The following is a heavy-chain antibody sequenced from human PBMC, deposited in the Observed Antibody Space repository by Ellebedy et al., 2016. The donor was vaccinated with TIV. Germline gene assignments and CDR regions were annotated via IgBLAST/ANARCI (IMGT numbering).Heavy chain of an antibody. Sequence: ASVKVSXKASGYTFTSYGISWVRQAPGQGLEWMGIINPSGGSTSYAQKFQGRVTMTRDTSTSTVYMELSSLRSEDTAVYYCARDPLYLQQQLANFDPWGQGTLVTVSS. CDR3: ARDPLYLQQQLANFDP. D-gene: IGHD6-13*01. J-gene: IGHJ5*02. CDR1: GYTFTSYG. CDR2: INPSGGST. V-gene: IGHV1-46*01.